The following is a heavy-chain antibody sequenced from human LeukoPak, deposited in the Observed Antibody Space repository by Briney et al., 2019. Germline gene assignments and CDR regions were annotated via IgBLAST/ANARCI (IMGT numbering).Heavy chain of an antibody. Sequence: SETLSLTCTVSGGSISSYYWTWIRQPPGKGLEWIGYIYYSGSTNYNPSLKSRVTISVDTSKNQFSLKLSSVTAADTAVYYSARAPQLRLSWTTTDTGYMDVWGKGTTVTVSS. V-gene: IGHV4-59*01. CDR3: ARAPQLRLSWTTTDTGYMDV. CDR1: GGSISSYY. D-gene: IGHD1-26*01. CDR2: IYYSGST. J-gene: IGHJ6*03.